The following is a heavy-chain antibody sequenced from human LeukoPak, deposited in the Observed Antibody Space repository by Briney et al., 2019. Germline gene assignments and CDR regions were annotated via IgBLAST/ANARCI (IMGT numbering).Heavy chain of an antibody. J-gene: IGHJ5*02. V-gene: IGHV3-30*04. CDR2: ISYDGSNK. Sequence: GGSLRLSCAASGFTFSSYEMNWVRQAPGKGLEWVAVISYDGSNKYYADSVKGRFTISRDNAKNSLYLQLNSLRAEDTAVYYCARSLVVGATYPYHWGQGTLVTVSS. D-gene: IGHD1-26*01. CDR1: GFTFSSYE. CDR3: ARSLVVGATYPYH.